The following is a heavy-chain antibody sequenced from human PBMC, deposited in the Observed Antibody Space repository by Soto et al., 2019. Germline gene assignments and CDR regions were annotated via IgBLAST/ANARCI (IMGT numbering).Heavy chain of an antibody. J-gene: IGHJ6*02. CDR1: GYTFTSYD. D-gene: IGHD6-6*01. CDR3: ARGPVVPGLRDPEATHSGMEG. V-gene: IGHV1-8*01. CDR2: MNPNSGNT. Sequence: GASVKVSCKASGYTFTSYDINWVRQATGQGLEYLGWMNPNSGNTGYVQKFQGRVTMTRDTSISTAYMELSSLRSEDTAVYFCARGPVVPGLRDPEATHSGMEGWGQGTTVTVSS.